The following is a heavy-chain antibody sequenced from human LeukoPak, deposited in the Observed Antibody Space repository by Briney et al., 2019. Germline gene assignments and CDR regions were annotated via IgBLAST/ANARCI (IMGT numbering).Heavy chain of an antibody. Sequence: ASVKVSCKASGYTFTVYYMNWVRQAPGQGLEWMGWINSDSGFTKYAQKFQGRVTMTRDTSITTVYMDLTRLTSDDTAVYYCARNFDMKGFDPWGQGTLVTVSS. CDR3: ARNFDMKGFDP. J-gene: IGHJ5*02. CDR2: INSDSGFT. D-gene: IGHD3-9*01. CDR1: GYTFTVYY. V-gene: IGHV1-2*02.